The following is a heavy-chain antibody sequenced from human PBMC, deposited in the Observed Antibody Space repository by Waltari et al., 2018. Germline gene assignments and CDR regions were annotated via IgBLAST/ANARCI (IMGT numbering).Heavy chain of an antibody. J-gene: IGHJ4*02. CDR2: TYYRSKGYN. CDR1: GDSVSSISAA. V-gene: IGHV6-1*01. CDR3: ARAADYDFWSGFYTGFDY. Sequence: QVQLQQSGPGLVKPSQTLSLTCAISGDSVSSISAAWNWIRQSPSRGLEWLGRTYYRSKGYNDYAVSVKSRITIHPDTSKNQFSLQLNSVTPEDTAVYYCARAADYDFWSGFYTGFDYWGQGTLVTVSS. D-gene: IGHD3-3*01.